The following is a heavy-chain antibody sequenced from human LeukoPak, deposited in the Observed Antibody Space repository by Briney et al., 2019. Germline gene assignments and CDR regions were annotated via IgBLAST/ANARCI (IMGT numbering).Heavy chain of an antibody. D-gene: IGHD3-10*01. V-gene: IGHV1-18*01. CDR1: GGTFSSYA. CDR2: ISGYNGDT. J-gene: IGHJ4*02. CDR3: ARAPNYSGSGSPLWDF. Sequence: ASVKVSCKASGGTFSSYAISWVRQAPGQGLEWMGWISGYNGDTRYAQDLQGRVTMTTDTSTSTAYMELRSLTSDDTAAYYCARAPNYSGSGSPLWDFWGQGTLVTVSS.